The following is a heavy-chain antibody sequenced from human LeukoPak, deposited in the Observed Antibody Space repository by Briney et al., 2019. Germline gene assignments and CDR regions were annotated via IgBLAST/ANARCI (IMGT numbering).Heavy chain of an antibody. J-gene: IGHJ4*02. Sequence: SQTLSLTCAISGDSVSINSAAWNWIRQSPSRGLEWLGRTNYRSKWYDDYAQSVKSRITINPDTSKNQFSLQLYAMTPEDTAVYCCARGGWGRFDSWGQGTLVTVSS. CDR1: GDSVSINSAA. CDR3: ARGGWGRFDS. CDR2: TNYRSKWYD. V-gene: IGHV6-1*01. D-gene: IGHD3-16*01.